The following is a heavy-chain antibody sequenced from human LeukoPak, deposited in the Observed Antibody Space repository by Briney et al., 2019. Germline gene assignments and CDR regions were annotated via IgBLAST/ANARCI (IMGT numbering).Heavy chain of an antibody. CDR1: GFTFSSYG. V-gene: IGHV3-48*01. CDR2: ISRTSSAI. CDR3: ARDRCGDSYISCYTDF. Sequence: PGGSLRLSCAASGFTFSSYGMNWVRQAPGKGLEWISYISRTSSAIFYADSVKGRFTISRDSAKNSLYLQMNSLRAEDTAVYFCARDRCGDSYISCYTDFWGQGTLVTVSP. J-gene: IGHJ4*02. D-gene: IGHD2-2*02.